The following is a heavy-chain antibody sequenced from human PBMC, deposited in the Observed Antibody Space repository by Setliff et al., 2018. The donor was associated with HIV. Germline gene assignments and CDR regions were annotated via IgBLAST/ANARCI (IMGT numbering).Heavy chain of an antibody. CDR2: ISGSGGST. CDR3: AKAPGWVFTYGMDV. CDR1: GFTFSSYA. D-gene: IGHD6-13*01. V-gene: IGHV3-23*01. J-gene: IGHJ6*02. Sequence: GGSLRLSCAASGFTFSSYAMSWVRQAPGKGLEWVSAISGSGGSTYYADSVKGRFTISRDNSKNTLYLQMNSLRAEDTAVYYCAKAPGWVFTYGMDVWGQGTLVTVSS.